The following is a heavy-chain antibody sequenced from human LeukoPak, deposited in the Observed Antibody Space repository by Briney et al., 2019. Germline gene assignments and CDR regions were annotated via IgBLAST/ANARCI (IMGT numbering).Heavy chain of an antibody. D-gene: IGHD1-26*01. CDR3: ARGLYSGSYYDY. CDR1: GGSLSNYY. CDR2: SHYNGSP. V-gene: IGHV4-59*01. Sequence: SETLSLTCSVAGGSLSNYYWSWLRRPPGKGLEWICYSHYNGSPNYNPSLKSRVTISLDTSKNHFSLKLSSVTAADTAVYYCARGLYSGSYYDYWGQGTLVTVSS. J-gene: IGHJ4*02.